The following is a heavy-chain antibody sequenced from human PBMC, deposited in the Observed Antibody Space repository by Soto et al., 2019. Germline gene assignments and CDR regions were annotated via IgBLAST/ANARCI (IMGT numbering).Heavy chain of an antibody. CDR1: GFTFSDYY. D-gene: IGHD1-1*01. V-gene: IGHV3-11*06. J-gene: IGHJ4*02. CDR3: ERWGDNYNLLDY. Sequence: GESLRLSCEAYGFTFSDYYMSWIRPAPGKGLEWIAYSSNSGTFTKYADSVKGRFSISRDNAKNSLYMQINKLSGEETDTDLCERWGDNYNLLDYWGQGTPVTVSS. CDR2: SSNSGTFT.